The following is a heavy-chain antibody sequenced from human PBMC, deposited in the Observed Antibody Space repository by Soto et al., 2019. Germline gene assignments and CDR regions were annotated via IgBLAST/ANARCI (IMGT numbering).Heavy chain of an antibody. CDR2: IYYSGST. CDR1: GDTMSSSDYY. J-gene: IGHJ5*02. D-gene: IGHD6-13*01. Sequence: PSETLSLTCAVSGDTMSSSDYYWGWIRQPPGKGLEWIGGIYYSGSTYYNPSLQSRVAISVDTSKNQFSLKLKSVTAADTAVYYCARWRAAGDNWFDPWGQGTLVTVSS. V-gene: IGHV4-39*07. CDR3: ARWRAAGDNWFDP.